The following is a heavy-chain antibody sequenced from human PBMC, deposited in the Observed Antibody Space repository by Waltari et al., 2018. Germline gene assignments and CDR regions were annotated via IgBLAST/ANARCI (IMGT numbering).Heavy chain of an antibody. D-gene: IGHD3-22*01. V-gene: IGHV4-38-2*02. CDR1: EYSVSTGFY. CDR2: SYHLGNT. Sequence: QVQLQESGPRLVKPSETLSLTCTVSEYSVSTGFYWGWVRQSPGKGLGWIGSSYHLGNTMYNPPLSSRVAVSMDMAKNQFSLRRTSVTAADTAVYYCARHRLDRGDSFDFWGQGALVTVSS. CDR3: ARHRLDRGDSFDF. J-gene: IGHJ4*02.